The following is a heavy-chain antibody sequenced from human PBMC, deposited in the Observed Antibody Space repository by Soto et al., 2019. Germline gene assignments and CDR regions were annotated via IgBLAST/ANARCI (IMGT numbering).Heavy chain of an antibody. V-gene: IGHV1-69*01. J-gene: IGHJ6*02. CDR3: AITDGSGSPVSNYYYYYGMDV. CDR2: IIPIFGTA. Sequence: QVQLVQSGAEVKKPGSSVKVSCKASGGTFSSYAISWVRQAPGQGLEWMGGIIPIFGTAKYAQKFQGRVTITADESTSTAYMELRSLRSEDTAVYYCAITDGSGSPVSNYYYYYGMDVWGQGTTVTVSS. CDR1: GGTFSSYA. D-gene: IGHD3-10*01.